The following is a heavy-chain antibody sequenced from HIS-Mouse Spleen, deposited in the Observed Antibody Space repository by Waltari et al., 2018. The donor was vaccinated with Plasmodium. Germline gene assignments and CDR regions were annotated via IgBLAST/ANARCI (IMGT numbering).Heavy chain of an antibody. CDR1: GFTFADSA. Sequence: EVQLVESGGGLVQPGRSLRLSCAASGFTFADSAMHWVRQAPGKGLEWVSGISWNSGSIGYADSVKGRFTISRDNAKNSLYLQMNSLRAEDTALYYCAKDFCSGGSCLGLFDYWGQGTLVTVSS. V-gene: IGHV3-9*01. J-gene: IGHJ4*02. CDR2: ISWNSGSI. CDR3: AKDFCSGGSCLGLFDY. D-gene: IGHD2-15*01.